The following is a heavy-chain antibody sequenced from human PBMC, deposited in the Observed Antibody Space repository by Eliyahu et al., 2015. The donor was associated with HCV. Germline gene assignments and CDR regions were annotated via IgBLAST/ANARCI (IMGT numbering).Heavy chain of an antibody. CDR3: ATAKTIGFYFDS. Sequence: LERMGGIMPLFGTANYAQKFQVRVKITADESTSAVYMELSSLRSEDTAVYYCATAKTIGFYFDSWGQGTLVAVSS. D-gene: IGHD2/OR15-2a*01. CDR2: IMPLFGTA. V-gene: IGHV1-69*01. J-gene: IGHJ4*02.